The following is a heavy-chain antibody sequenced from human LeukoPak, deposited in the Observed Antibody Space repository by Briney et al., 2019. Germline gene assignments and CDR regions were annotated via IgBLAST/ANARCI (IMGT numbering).Heavy chain of an antibody. J-gene: IGHJ4*02. CDR3: ATGSFLLAYCGGDCYSLYY. CDR2: FDPEDGET. CDR1: GYTLTELS. Sequence: ASVKVSCKVSGYTLTELSMHWVRQAPGKGLEWMGGFDPEDGETIYAQKFQGRVTMTEDTSTDTAYMELSSLRSEDTAVYYCATGSFLLAYCGGDCYSLYYWGQGTLVTVSS. V-gene: IGHV1-24*01. D-gene: IGHD2-21*02.